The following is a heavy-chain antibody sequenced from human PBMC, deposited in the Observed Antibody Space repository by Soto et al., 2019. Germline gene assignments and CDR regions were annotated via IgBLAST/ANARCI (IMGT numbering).Heavy chain of an antibody. J-gene: IGHJ1*01. CDR3: ARDLDGLHDDTSGPFPRPG. CDR1: GGSFSAYY. Sequence: SETLSLTCAVYGGSFSAYYWSWIRQPPGKGLEWIGEINHSGGTSYNPSLKSRATMSIDTAGNQFSLKVSSVTVADTAVYYCARDLDGLHDDTSGPFPRPGWGQGTLVTVSS. D-gene: IGHD3-22*01. CDR2: INHSGGT. V-gene: IGHV4-34*01.